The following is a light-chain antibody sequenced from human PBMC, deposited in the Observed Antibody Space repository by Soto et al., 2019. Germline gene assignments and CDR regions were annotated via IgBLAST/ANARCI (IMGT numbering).Light chain of an antibody. V-gene: IGLV2-11*01. CDR3: CSYAGSFWV. CDR2: DVS. Sequence: QSVLTRARSVSGSPGQSVSISCTGTSSDVGGYNYVSWYQQHPGKAPKLMIYDVSKRPSGVPDRFSGSKSGNTASLTISGLQAEDEADYYCCSYAGSFWVFGTGTKVTVL. CDR1: SSDVGGYNY. J-gene: IGLJ1*01.